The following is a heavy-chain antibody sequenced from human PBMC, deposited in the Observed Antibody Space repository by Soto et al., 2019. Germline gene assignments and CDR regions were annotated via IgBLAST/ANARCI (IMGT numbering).Heavy chain of an antibody. D-gene: IGHD1-7*01. V-gene: IGHV4-4*07. CDR1: GDSISSYS. CDR3: ARESGENWSYEAY. Sequence: PSETLSLTCAVSGDSISSYSWNWIRQTAGRGLEWIGRVYPSGLTQYRSSFETRVTVSVDMSTNQFFLELRSVTAADTAVYYCARESGENWSYEAYWGQGTQVTVSS. J-gene: IGHJ4*02. CDR2: VYPSGLT.